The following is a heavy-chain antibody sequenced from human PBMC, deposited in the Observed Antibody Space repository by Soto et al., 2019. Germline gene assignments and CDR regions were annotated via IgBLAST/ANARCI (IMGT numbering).Heavy chain of an antibody. D-gene: IGHD3-10*01. CDR1: GYSFTSYW. J-gene: IGHJ6*02. CDR2: IYPGDSDT. Sequence: PGESLKISCKGSGYSFTSYWIGWVRQMPGKGLEWMGIIYPGDSDTRYSPSFQGQVTISADKSISTAYLQWSSLKASDTAMYYCAGGGVRGVITRTRNDYDMDVWGQGTTVTVSS. V-gene: IGHV5-51*01. CDR3: AGGGVRGVITRTRNDYDMDV.